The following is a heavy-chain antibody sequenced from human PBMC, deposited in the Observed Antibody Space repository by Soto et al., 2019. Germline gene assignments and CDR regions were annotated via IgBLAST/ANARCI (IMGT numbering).Heavy chain of an antibody. J-gene: IGHJ6*02. CDR3: MFPLAYCSGGSCRDYYHYGMDV. CDR2: IIPIFGTA. D-gene: IGHD2-15*01. Sequence: SVKVSCKASGCTFSSYAISWVRQAPGQGLEWMGGIIPIFGTANDAQKFQGRVTITADKSTSTAYMELSSLRSEDTAVYYCMFPLAYCSGGSCRDYYHYGMDVWGHGASITVSS. V-gene: IGHV1-69*06. CDR1: GCTFSSYA.